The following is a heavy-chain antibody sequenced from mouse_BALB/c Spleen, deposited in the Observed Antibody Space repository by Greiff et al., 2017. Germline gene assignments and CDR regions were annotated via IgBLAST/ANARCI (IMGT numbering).Heavy chain of an antibody. Sequence: EVKLMESGPGLVKPSQSLSLTCTVTGYSITSDYAWNWIRQFPGNKLEWMGYISYSGSTSYNPSLKSRISITRDTSKNQFFLQLNSVTTEDTATYYCAREGAHSFAWWGQGTLVTVSA. CDR1: GYSITSDYA. CDR2: ISYSGST. J-gene: IGHJ3*01. V-gene: IGHV3-2*02. CDR3: AREGAHSFAW.